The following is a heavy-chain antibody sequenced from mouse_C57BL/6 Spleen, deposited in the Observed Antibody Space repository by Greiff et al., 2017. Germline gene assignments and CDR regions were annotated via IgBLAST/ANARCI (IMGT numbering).Heavy chain of an antibody. CDR2: INPNNGGT. Sequence: EVQLQQSGPELVKPGASVKIPCKASGYTFTDYNMAWVKQSHGKSLEWIGDINPNNGGTIYNQKFKGKATLTVDKSSSTAYMELRSLTSEDTAVYYCARRTEITTGYAMDYWGQGTSVTVSS. D-gene: IGHD1-1*01. CDR1: GYTFTDYN. V-gene: IGHV1-18*01. J-gene: IGHJ4*01. CDR3: ARRTEITTGYAMDY.